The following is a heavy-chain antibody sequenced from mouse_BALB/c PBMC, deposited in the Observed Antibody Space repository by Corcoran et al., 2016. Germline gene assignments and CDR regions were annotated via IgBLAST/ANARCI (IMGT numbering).Heavy chain of an antibody. J-gene: IGHJ2*01. CDR1: GYTFTSYV. Sequence: EVQLQQSGPELVKPGASVKMSCKASGYTFTSYVLHWVKQKPGQGLEWIGYINPYNDGTKYNEKFKGKATLTSDKSSSTAYMELSSLTSEDSAVYYCARGAARVYFDYWGQGTTLTVSS. CDR3: ARGAARVYFDY. V-gene: IGHV1S136*01. CDR2: INPYNDGT. D-gene: IGHD3-1*01.